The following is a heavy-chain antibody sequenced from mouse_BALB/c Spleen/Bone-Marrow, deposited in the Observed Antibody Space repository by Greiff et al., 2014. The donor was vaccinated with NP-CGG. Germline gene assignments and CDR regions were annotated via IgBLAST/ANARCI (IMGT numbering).Heavy chain of an antibody. CDR2: IYPGDGDT. V-gene: IGHV1-87*01. Sequence: QVQLQQSGAELARPGASVKLSCKASGYTFTSYWMQWVKQRPGQDLEWIGAIYPGDGDTRYTQKFKGKATLTADKSSSTAYMQLSSLASEDSAVYYCARFYEGAMDYWGQGTSVTVSS. CDR3: ARFYEGAMDY. J-gene: IGHJ4*01. D-gene: IGHD2-12*01. CDR1: GYTFTSYW.